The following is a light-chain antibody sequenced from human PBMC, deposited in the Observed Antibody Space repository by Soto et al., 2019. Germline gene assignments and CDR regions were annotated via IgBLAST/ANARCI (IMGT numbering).Light chain of an antibody. CDR1: SSDVGGYNY. Sequence: QSALTQPPSASGSPGQSVTISSTGTSSDVGGYNYVSWYQQHPGKAPKLMIYEVTKRPSGVPDRFSGSKSGNTASLTVSGLQAGDEADYYCSSYAGSNNFVFGTGTKLTVL. V-gene: IGLV2-8*01. CDR2: EVT. J-gene: IGLJ1*01. CDR3: SSYAGSNNFV.